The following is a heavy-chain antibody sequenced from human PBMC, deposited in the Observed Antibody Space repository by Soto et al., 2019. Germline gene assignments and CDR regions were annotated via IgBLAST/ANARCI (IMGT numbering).Heavy chain of an antibody. Sequence: GSSVKFECNASLYSVTTYSLHWVRQAPGQRLELMALINCGNGSTKDSHKFEDMVTIARDTSARIAYMELSSLRSEDTAVYYCARGKGMEENYYYHGMDVWGQGTTVTVSS. CDR3: ARGKGMEENYYYHGMDV. V-gene: IGHV1-3*01. J-gene: IGHJ6*02. D-gene: IGHD1-1*01. CDR2: INCGNGST. CDR1: LYSVTTYS.